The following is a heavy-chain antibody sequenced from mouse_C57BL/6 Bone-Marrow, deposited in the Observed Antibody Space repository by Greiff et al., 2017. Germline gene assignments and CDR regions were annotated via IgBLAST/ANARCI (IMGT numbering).Heavy chain of an antibody. J-gene: IGHJ1*03. CDR2: IYPSDSYT. CDR3: AKEVYYGSSYDWYFDV. Sequence: VQLQQPGAELVMPGASVKLSCKASGYTFTSYWMHWVKQRPGQGLEWIGEIYPSDSYTNYNQKFKGKSTLNVDKSSSTAYMQLSSLTSEDSAVYYCAKEVYYGSSYDWYFDVWGTGTTVTVSS. V-gene: IGHV1-69*01. CDR1: GYTFTSYW. D-gene: IGHD1-1*01.